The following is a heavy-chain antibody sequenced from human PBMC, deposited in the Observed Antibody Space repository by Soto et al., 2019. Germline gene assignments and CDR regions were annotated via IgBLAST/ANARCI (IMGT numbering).Heavy chain of an antibody. CDR1: GGSISSYY. J-gene: IGHJ5*02. D-gene: IGHD3-10*01. CDR2: IYYSGST. CDR3: ARTLTTISYATGGFGQEFDP. V-gene: IGHV4-59*08. Sequence: SETLSLTCTVSGGSISSYYWSWIRQPPGKGLEWIGYIYYSGSTNYNPSLKSRVTISVDTSKNQFSLKLSSVTAADTAVYYCARTLTTISYATGGFGQEFDPWGQGTLVTVSS.